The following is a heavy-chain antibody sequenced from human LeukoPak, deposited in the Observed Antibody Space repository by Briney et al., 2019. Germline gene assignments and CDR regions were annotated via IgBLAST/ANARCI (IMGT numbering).Heavy chain of an antibody. J-gene: IGHJ4*02. V-gene: IGHV4-59*01. CDR1: GGSISSYY. CDR2: IYYSGST. D-gene: IGHD3-10*01. Sequence: SETLSLTCTVSGGSISSYYWSWIRQPPGKGLEWIGYIYYSGSTNYNPSLKSRVTISVDASKNQFSLKLSSVTAADTAVYYCARGSRDYYGSGAYYFDYWGQGTLVTVSS. CDR3: ARGSRDYYGSGAYYFDY.